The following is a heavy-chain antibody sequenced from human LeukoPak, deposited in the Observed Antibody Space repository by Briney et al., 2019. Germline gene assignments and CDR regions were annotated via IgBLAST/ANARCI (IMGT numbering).Heavy chain of an antibody. V-gene: IGHV3-9*01. CDR2: ISWNSGNI. Sequence: PGGSLRLSCAASGFTFDDYAMHWVRQAPGKGLEWVSGISWNSGNIDYADSVKGRFTISRDNAKNSLYLQMNSLRAEDTAVYYCANGDYFDYWGQGTLVTVSS. CDR3: ANGDYFDY. J-gene: IGHJ4*02. CDR1: GFTFDDYA. D-gene: IGHD4-17*01.